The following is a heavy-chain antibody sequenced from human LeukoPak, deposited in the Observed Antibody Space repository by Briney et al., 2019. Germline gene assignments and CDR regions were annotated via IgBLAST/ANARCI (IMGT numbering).Heavy chain of an antibody. Sequence: PSETLSLTCTVSGGSISSYYWSWIRQPPGKGLEWIGYIYYSGSTNYNPSLKSRVTISVDTSKNQFSLKLSSVTAADTAVYYCARVGWELLRAFDAFDIWGQGTMVTASS. V-gene: IGHV4-59*01. D-gene: IGHD1-26*01. J-gene: IGHJ3*02. CDR2: IYYSGST. CDR3: ARVGWELLRAFDAFDI. CDR1: GGSISSYY.